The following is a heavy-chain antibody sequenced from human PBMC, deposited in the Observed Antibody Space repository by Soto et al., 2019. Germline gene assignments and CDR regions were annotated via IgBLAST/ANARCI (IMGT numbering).Heavy chain of an antibody. CDR1: GYTFTGYY. Sequence: QVQLVQSGAEVKKPGASVKVSCKASGYTFTGYYMHWVRQAPGQGLEWMGWINPNSGGTNYAQKFQGRVTMTRDTSISTAYMELGRLRSDDTAVYYCARGSKDIVVVVAGYYFDYWGQGTLVTVSS. CDR3: ARGSKDIVVVVAGYYFDY. J-gene: IGHJ4*02. D-gene: IGHD2-15*01. CDR2: INPNSGGT. V-gene: IGHV1-2*02.